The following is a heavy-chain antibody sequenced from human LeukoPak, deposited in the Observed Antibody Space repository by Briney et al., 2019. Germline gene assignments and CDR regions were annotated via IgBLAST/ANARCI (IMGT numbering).Heavy chain of an antibody. D-gene: IGHD5-18*01. CDR2: IYYSGST. CDR3: AGGVSRGYSYGRYYMDV. V-gene: IGHV4-59*01. J-gene: IGHJ6*03. CDR1: GGSISSYY. Sequence: PSETLSLTCTVSGGSISSYYWSWIRQPPGKGLEWIGYIYYSGSTNNNPSLKSRVTISVDKSKNQIPLKLSSVTVADTAVYYCAGGVSRGYSYGRYYMDVWGKGTTVTVSS.